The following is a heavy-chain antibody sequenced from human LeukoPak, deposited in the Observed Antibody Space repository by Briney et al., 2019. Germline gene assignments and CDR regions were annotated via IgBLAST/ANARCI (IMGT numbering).Heavy chain of an antibody. CDR1: GFTFSTYG. CDR3: AGGIDDDGDNWFDP. D-gene: IGHD1-1*01. J-gene: IGHJ5*02. Sequence: GGSLRLSCAASGFTFSTYGIHWVRQAPGKGLEWVAFIRYDGSNKYYADSVKGRFTVSRDNSRNTLYLQMNNLRIEDTAFYYCAGGIDDDGDNWFDPWGQGTLVTVSS. V-gene: IGHV3-30*02. CDR2: IRYDGSNK.